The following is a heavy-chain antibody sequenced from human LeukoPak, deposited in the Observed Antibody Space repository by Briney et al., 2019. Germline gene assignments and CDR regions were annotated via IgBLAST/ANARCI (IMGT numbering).Heavy chain of an antibody. Sequence: PGGSLRLSCAASGFTFSSYSMNWVRQAPGKGLEWVSRIKSDGSDTIYADSVKGRFSISIDNAKNTVYLQMHSLGAEDTAVYYCARKSGHGYGMDVWGQGTTVTVSS. J-gene: IGHJ6*02. D-gene: IGHD2-8*02. CDR1: GFTFSSYS. CDR2: IKSDGSDT. CDR3: ARKSGHGYGMDV. V-gene: IGHV3-74*01.